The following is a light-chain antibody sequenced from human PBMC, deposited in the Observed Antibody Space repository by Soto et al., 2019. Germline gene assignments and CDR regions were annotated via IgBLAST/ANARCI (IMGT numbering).Light chain of an antibody. CDR2: GAS. V-gene: IGKV3-15*01. Sequence: EIVMTQSPATLSVSPGERATLSCRASQSVSSNLAWYQQKPGQAPRLLIYGASTRATGIPARFSGSGSGTDFTLTISRLEPEDFAVYYCQQYSGSPRTFGQGTKVDIK. CDR3: QQYSGSPRT. J-gene: IGKJ1*01. CDR1: QSVSSN.